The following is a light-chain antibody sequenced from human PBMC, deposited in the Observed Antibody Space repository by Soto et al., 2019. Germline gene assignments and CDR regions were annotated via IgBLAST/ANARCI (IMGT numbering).Light chain of an antibody. V-gene: IGKV1-12*01. Sequence: DIQMTQSPSSVAASVGDRVTITCRSSEDICTWLAWYPQTPGKAPKLXIYAASNLQSGVPSRFRGSRAGPECTLTVSSLQPEDVETDYCLQDHDDSWTFGQGTKVDIK. CDR3: LQDHDDSWT. J-gene: IGKJ1*01. CDR1: EDICTW. CDR2: AAS.